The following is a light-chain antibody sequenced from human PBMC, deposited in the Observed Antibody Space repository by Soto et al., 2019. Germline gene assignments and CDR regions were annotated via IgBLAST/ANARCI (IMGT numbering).Light chain of an antibody. CDR3: QSYDSGLSQSV. CDR2: ADT. J-gene: IGLJ3*02. CDR1: SSNIGARYA. V-gene: IGLV1-40*01. Sequence: SVLTQPPSVSGAPGQRVTISCAGSSSNIGARYAVHWYQQFPGKAPKLLIYADTKRPSGVPDRFSASKSGTSASLGIAGLQAEDEADYYCQSYDSGLSQSVFGGGTKLTVL.